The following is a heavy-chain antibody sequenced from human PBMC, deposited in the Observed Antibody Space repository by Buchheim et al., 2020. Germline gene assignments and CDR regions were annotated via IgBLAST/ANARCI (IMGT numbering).Heavy chain of an antibody. CDR1: GGSINSGSYF. CDR2: IYTSGTI. V-gene: IGHV4-61*02. CDR3: ARGYCSGGICYSGGMDV. Sequence: QVQLQESGPGLVKPSPTLSLTCTVSGGSINSGSYFHSWIRQPAGKGLEWIGRIYTSGTIQYNPALQSRVTISVDTYKNQFSLKLSSVTAADTAVYYCARGYCSGGICYSGGMDVWGQGTT. J-gene: IGHJ6*02. D-gene: IGHD2-15*01.